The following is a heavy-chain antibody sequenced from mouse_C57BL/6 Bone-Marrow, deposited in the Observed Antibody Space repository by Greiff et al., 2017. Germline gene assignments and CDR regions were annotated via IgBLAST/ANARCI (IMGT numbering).Heavy chain of an antibody. CDR3: AREGAYYSNYGFAY. J-gene: IGHJ3*01. CDR1: GYTFTSYW. D-gene: IGHD2-5*01. CDR2: IHPNSGST. Sequence: QVQLQQPGAELVKPGASVKLSCKASGYTFTSYWMHWEKQRPGQGLEWIGMIHPNSGSTNYNEKFKSKATLTVDKSSSTAYMQLSSLTSEDSAVYYCAREGAYYSNYGFAYWGQGTLVTVSA. V-gene: IGHV1-64*01.